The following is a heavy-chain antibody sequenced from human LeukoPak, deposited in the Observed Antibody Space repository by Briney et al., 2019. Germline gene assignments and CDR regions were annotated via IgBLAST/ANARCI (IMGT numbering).Heavy chain of an antibody. CDR3: ARVGSSSWPSSGYYYYMDV. Sequence: PSETLSLTCAVYGGSFSGYYWSWIRQSPGRGLEWIGEINHSGSTNYNPSLKSRVTISVDTSKNQFSLKLSSVTAADTAVYYCARVGSSSWPSSGYYYYMDVWGKGTTVTVSS. CDR1: GGSFSGYY. J-gene: IGHJ6*03. CDR2: INHSGST. V-gene: IGHV4-34*01. D-gene: IGHD6-13*01.